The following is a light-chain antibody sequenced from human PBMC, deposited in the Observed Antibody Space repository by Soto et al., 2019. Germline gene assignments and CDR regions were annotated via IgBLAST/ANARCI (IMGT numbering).Light chain of an antibody. CDR1: QSVSGSY. V-gene: IGKV3-20*01. J-gene: IGKJ5*01. CDR2: GAS. Sequence: ENVLAQSPGTLSLSPWERGALXSRPSQSVSGSYLAWYQQKPGQAPRLLIYGASSRATGIPDRFSGSGSGTDFTLTISRLEPEDFAVYYCQQYGSSPITFGQGTRLEIK. CDR3: QQYGSSPIT.